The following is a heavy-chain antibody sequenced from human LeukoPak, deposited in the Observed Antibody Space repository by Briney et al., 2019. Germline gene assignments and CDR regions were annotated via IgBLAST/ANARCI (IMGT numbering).Heavy chain of an antibody. Sequence: PGGSLRLSCAGSGFSFSAYWMHWVRQLPGKGLVWVSRINSDGSSISYADSVKGRFTISRDNAKNTLYLQMNSLRPEDTAVYYCARLRGYYDSSDHWGQGTLVTVSS. CDR2: INSDGSSI. CDR3: ARLRGYYDSSDH. J-gene: IGHJ4*02. D-gene: IGHD3-22*01. V-gene: IGHV3-74*01. CDR1: GFSFSAYW.